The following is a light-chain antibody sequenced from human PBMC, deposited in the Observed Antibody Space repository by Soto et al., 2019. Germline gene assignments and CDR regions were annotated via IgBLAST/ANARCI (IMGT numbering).Light chain of an antibody. CDR3: QSYDSSLSAYYV. V-gene: IGLV1-40*01. CDR2: GNS. CDR1: SSNIGAGYD. Sequence: QSALTQPPSVSGAPGQRVTISCTGSSSNIGAGYDVHWYQQLPGTAPKLLIYGNSNRPSGVPDRFSGSKSGTSASLAITGLQAEDEADYYCQSYDSSLSAYYVFGTGTKLPS. J-gene: IGLJ1*01.